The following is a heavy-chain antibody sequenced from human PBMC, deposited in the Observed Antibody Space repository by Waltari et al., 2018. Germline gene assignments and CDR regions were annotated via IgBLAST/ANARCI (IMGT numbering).Heavy chain of an antibody. CDR3: ARDLAYSTVTTRYYYYYGMDV. D-gene: IGHD4-17*01. V-gene: IGHV1-69*08. J-gene: IGHJ6*02. Sequence: QVQLVQSGAEVKKPGSSVKVSCKASGGTFSSYAISWVRQAPGQGLEWMGRIIPIFGTANYAQKFQGRVTITADKSTSTAYMELSSLRSEDTAVYYCARDLAYSTVTTRYYYYYGMDVWGQGTTVTVSS. CDR2: IIPIFGTA. CDR1: GGTFSSYA.